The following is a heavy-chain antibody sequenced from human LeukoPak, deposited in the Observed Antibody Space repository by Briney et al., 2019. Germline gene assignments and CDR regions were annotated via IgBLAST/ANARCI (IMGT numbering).Heavy chain of an antibody. D-gene: IGHD6-13*01. V-gene: IGHV1-3*01. J-gene: IGHJ3*02. CDR1: GYTFTSYT. Sequence: ASVKVSCKASGYTFTSYTIHWVRQAPGQRLEWMGWINAGNGNTKYSQEFQDRVTITRDTSASTAYMELSSLRSDDTAVYYCTRDYLTAAGSDAFDIWGQGTMVTVSS. CDR2: INAGNGNT. CDR3: TRDYLTAAGSDAFDI.